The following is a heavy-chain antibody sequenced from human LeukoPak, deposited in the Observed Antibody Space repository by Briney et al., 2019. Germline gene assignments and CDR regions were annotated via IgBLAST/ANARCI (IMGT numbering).Heavy chain of an antibody. CDR2: ISWNNGSI. CDR3: AEEGSRDGYTDGPYDAFDI. V-gene: IGHV3-9*03. Sequence: PGRSLRLSCAASGFIFDDYAMHWVRQAPGNGLEWVSGISWNNGSIGYADSVKGRFTISRDNAKNSLYLQMNSLRAEDMALYYCAEEGSRDGYTDGPYDAFDIWGQGTMVTVSS. D-gene: IGHD5-24*01. J-gene: IGHJ3*02. CDR1: GFIFDDYA.